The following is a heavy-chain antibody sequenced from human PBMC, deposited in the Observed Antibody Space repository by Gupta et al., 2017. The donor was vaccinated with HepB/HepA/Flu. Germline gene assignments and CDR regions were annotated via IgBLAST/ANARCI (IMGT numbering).Heavy chain of an antibody. CDR2: ISGSSSYI. CDR3: ARAIACSGGSCYVPLGPDV. V-gene: IGHV3-21*01. J-gene: IGHJ6*02. CDR1: GFTFRSYT. D-gene: IGHD2-15*01. Sequence: EVQLVESGGGLVKPGGSLRLSCAASGFTFRSYTMIWVRQAQGKGLEWVSSISGSSSYIYSADSVRGRFTISRDNAKNSLFLHMDSLRSEDTAVYYCARAIACSGGSCYVPLGPDVWGQGTTVTVS.